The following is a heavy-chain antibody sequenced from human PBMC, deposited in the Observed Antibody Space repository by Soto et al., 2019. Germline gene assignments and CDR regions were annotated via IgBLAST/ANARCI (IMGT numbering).Heavy chain of an antibody. Sequence: GASVKVSCKASGGTFSSYAISWVRQAPGQGLEWMGWMIPNSGNTGYAQKFQGRVTMTRNTSISTAYMELSSLRSEDTAVYYCARGGYGSGSYEDYWGQGTLVTVSS. V-gene: IGHV1-8*02. D-gene: IGHD3-10*01. CDR1: GGTFSSYA. CDR2: MIPNSGNT. CDR3: ARGGYGSGSYEDY. J-gene: IGHJ4*02.